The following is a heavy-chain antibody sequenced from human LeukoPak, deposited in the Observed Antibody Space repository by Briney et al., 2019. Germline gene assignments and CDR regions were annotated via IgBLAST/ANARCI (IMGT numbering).Heavy chain of an antibody. Sequence: SETLSLTCTVSGVSISSYYWSWIRQSPGKGLEWIGYIYYSGSTYYNPSLKSRVTISVDTSKNQFSLKLSSVTAADTAVYYCARGIQFDYWGQGTLVTVSS. CDR2: IYYSGST. V-gene: IGHV4-59*06. CDR3: ARGIQFDY. J-gene: IGHJ4*02. CDR1: GVSISSYY.